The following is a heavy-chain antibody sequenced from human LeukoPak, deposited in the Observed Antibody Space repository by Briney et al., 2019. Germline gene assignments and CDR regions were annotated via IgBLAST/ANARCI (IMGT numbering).Heavy chain of an antibody. CDR3: ARGMVRGVIIVY. J-gene: IGHJ4*02. D-gene: IGHD3-10*01. CDR2: INAGNGNT. CDR1: GHTFTSYA. Sequence: PGASVKASCKASGHTFTSYAMHWVRQAPGQRLEWMGWINAGNGNTKYSEKFQGRVTITRDTSASTAYMELSSLRSEDTAVYYCARGMVRGVIIVYWGQGTLVTVSS. V-gene: IGHV1-3*01.